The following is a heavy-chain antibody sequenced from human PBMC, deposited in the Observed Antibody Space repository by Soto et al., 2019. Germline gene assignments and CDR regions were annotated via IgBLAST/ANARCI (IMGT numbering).Heavy chain of an antibody. D-gene: IGHD3-16*01. J-gene: IGHJ4*02. CDR3: ARYMRDAGTFYFDY. Sequence: QVHLQESGPGLVKPSETLSLTCTVSGGSISGFHWSWIRQPPGKGREWFGYIHSSGSSNYNPSLEGRVTMSVDTSKNQFYLKLSSVTAADTAVYYCARYMRDAGTFYFDYWGQGTLVTASS. CDR1: GGSISGFH. V-gene: IGHV4-59*01. CDR2: IHSSGSS.